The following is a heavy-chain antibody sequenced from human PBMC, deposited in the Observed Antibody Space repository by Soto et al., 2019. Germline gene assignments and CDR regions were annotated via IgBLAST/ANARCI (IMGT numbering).Heavy chain of an antibody. CDR2: ISSSSSYI. Sequence: PGESLKISCAASGFTFSSYSMNWVRQAPGKGLEWVSSISSSSSYIYYADSVKGRFTISRDNAKNSLYLQMNSLRAEDTAVYYYARDSSSSWYFNSCYFDYWGQGTLVTVSS. D-gene: IGHD6-13*01. CDR3: ARDSSSSWYFNSCYFDY. V-gene: IGHV3-21*01. J-gene: IGHJ4*02. CDR1: GFTFSSYS.